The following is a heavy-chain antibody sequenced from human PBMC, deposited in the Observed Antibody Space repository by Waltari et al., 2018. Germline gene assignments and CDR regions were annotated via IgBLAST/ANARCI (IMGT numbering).Heavy chain of an antibody. D-gene: IGHD2-2*01. J-gene: IGHJ4*02. V-gene: IGHV1-2*06. Sequence: QVQLVQSGAEVKKPGASVKVSCKASGYTFTGYYMHWVRQAPGQGLEWMGRINPNSGGTNYAQKFQGSVTMTRDTSISTAYMELSRLRSDDTAVYYCARGSCSSTSCYVIDYWGQGTLVTVSS. CDR3: ARGSCSSTSCYVIDY. CDR2: INPNSGGT. CDR1: GYTFTGYY.